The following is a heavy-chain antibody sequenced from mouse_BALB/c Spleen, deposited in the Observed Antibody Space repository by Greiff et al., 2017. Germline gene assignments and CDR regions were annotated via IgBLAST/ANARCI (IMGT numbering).Heavy chain of an antibody. J-gene: IGHJ4*01. CDR3: ARDPDTTATDYAMDY. Sequence: EVKLVESGGGLVKPGGSLKLSCAASGFTFSDYYMYWVRQTPEKRLEWVATISDGGSYTYYPDSVKGRFTISRDNAKNNLYLQMSSLKSEDTAMYYCARDPDTTATDYAMDYWGQGTSVTVSS. D-gene: IGHD1-2*01. V-gene: IGHV5-4*02. CDR1: GFTFSDYY. CDR2: ISDGGSYT.